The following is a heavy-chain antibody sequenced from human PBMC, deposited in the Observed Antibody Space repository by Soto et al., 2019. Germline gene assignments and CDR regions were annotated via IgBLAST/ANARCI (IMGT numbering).Heavy chain of an antibody. CDR2: ISYDGGKK. D-gene: IGHD3-22*01. CDR1: GFTFSTYG. CDR3: AKAIASSGSLYHAVDV. J-gene: IGHJ6*02. Sequence: QVQLVESGGGVVQPGTSLVLSCAASGFTFSTYGMHWVRQAPGKGLEWVAAISYDGGKKYSIDSVKGHFTISRDNSKNTLYLQINSLRAEDTAVYYCAKAIASSGSLYHAVDVWGQETTVIVSS. V-gene: IGHV3-30*18.